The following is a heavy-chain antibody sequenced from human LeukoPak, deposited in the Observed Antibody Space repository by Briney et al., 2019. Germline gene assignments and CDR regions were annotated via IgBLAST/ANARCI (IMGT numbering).Heavy chain of an antibody. Sequence: ASVKVSCKASGYTFTGYYMHWVRQAPGQGLEWMGIINPSGGSTSYAQKFQGRVTMTRDTSTSTVYMELGSLRSEDTAVYYCARGFSNKYCSSTSCYLGGAFDIWGQGTMVTVSS. CDR3: ARGFSNKYCSSTSCYLGGAFDI. D-gene: IGHD2-2*01. CDR2: INPSGGST. CDR1: GYTFTGYY. V-gene: IGHV1-46*01. J-gene: IGHJ3*02.